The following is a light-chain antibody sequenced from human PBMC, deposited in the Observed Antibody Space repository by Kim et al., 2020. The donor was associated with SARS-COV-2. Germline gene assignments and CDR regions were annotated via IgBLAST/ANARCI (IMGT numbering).Light chain of an antibody. CDR2: AAS. V-gene: IGKV1-39*01. J-gene: IGKJ2*01. CDR1: QSISSY. Sequence: ASVGDRVTITCRASQSISSYLNWYQQKPGKAPKLLIYAASSLQSGVPSRFSGSGSGTDFTLTISSLQPEDFATYYCQQSYSTPQYTFGQGTKLEL. CDR3: QQSYSTPQYT.